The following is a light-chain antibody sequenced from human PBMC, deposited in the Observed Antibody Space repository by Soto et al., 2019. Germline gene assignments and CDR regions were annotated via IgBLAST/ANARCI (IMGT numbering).Light chain of an antibody. CDR2: GDS. J-gene: IGLJ1*01. V-gene: IGLV1-40*01. CDR1: RSNIGAGYD. Sequence: QSVLTQPPSVSGAPGQRVTISCTGSRSNIGAGYDVHWYQQLPGTAPKLLIHGDSNRPSGVPDRFSGSKSGTSASLAITGLQAEDEADYYCQSYDSSRSVLYVFGTGTKVTVL. CDR3: QSYDSSRSVLYV.